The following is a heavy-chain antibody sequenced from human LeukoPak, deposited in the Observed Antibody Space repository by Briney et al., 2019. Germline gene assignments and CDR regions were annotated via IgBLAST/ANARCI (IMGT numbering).Heavy chain of an antibody. V-gene: IGHV3-48*03. J-gene: IGHJ4*02. D-gene: IGHD2-15*01. CDR3: AREDVAVDY. CDR2: ISSSGSTI. Sequence: GGSLRLSCAASGFTFSSYEMNWVRQAPGKGLEWVSYISSSGSTIYYADSVKGRFTISRDNAKNPLYLQMNSLRAEDTAVYYCAREDVAVDYWGQGTLVTVSS. CDR1: GFTFSSYE.